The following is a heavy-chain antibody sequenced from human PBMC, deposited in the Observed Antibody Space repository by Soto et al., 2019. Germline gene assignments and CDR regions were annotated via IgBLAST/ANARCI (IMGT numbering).Heavy chain of an antibody. Sequence: GGSLRLSCAASGCTCSSYAMSWVRQAPGKGLEWVSAISGSGGSTYYADSVKGRFTISRDNSKNTLYLQMNSLRAEDTAVYYCAKDPRIAVAGFDYWGQGTLVTVSS. D-gene: IGHD6-19*01. CDR3: AKDPRIAVAGFDY. V-gene: IGHV3-23*01. J-gene: IGHJ4*02. CDR2: ISGSGGST. CDR1: GCTCSSYA.